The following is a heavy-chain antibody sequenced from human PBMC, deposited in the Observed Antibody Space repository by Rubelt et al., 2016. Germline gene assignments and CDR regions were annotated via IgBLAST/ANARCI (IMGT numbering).Heavy chain of an antibody. Sequence: QVQLVQSGVEVKKPGSSVKVSCKASGGAFSNFAIGWVRQAPGQGLEWMGRLVPRLGLPNYAEKFPAEVTFAAAKATCTAYMELVSLGSEDTAVYYCVGDILTGSYRDYWGQGTQVTVSS. J-gene: IGHJ4*02. D-gene: IGHD3-9*01. CDR1: GGAFSNFA. V-gene: IGHV1-69*04. CDR3: VGDILTGSYRDY. CDR2: LVPRLGLP.